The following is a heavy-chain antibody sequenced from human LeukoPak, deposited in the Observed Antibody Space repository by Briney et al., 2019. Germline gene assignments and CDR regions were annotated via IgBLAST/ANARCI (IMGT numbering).Heavy chain of an antibody. CDR3: ARNGAFSMDY. Sequence: PSETLSLNCAVSGASISINYWWSWVRQAPGGGLEWIGEVLHTGSTTYNPSLKSRVTISVDTSNNQLSLEVTSATAADTAMYYCARNGAFSMDYWGQGILVTVSS. V-gene: IGHV4-4*02. CDR2: VLHTGST. CDR1: GASISINYW. J-gene: IGHJ4*02. D-gene: IGHD2-8*01.